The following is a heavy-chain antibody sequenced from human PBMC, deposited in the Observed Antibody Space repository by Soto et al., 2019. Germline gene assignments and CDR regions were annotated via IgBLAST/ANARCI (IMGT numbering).Heavy chain of an antibody. V-gene: IGHV3-30*18. CDR3: AKPHRAAGWTNDAFDI. Sequence: GGSLRLSCAASGFTFISYGMHWVRQAPGKGLEWVAIISYDGNNKYYADSVKGRFTISRDNSKNTLYLQMNSLRAEDTAVYYCAKPHRAAGWTNDAFDIWGQGTMVTVSS. CDR1: GFTFISYG. J-gene: IGHJ3*02. CDR2: ISYDGNNK. D-gene: IGHD2-15*01.